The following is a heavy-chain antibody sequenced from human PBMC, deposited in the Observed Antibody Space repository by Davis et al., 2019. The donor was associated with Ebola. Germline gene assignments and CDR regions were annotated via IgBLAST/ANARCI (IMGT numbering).Heavy chain of an antibody. CDR3: ASESQQLPYYYYYGMDV. J-gene: IGHJ6*02. V-gene: IGHV3-64*04. Sequence: GESLKISCSASGFTFSSYAMHWVRQAPGKGLEYVSAISSNGGSTYYADSVKGRFTISRDNSKNTLYLQMNSLRAEDTAVYYCASESQQLPYYYYYGMDVWGQGTTVTVSS. CDR2: ISSNGGST. D-gene: IGHD6-13*01. CDR1: GFTFSSYA.